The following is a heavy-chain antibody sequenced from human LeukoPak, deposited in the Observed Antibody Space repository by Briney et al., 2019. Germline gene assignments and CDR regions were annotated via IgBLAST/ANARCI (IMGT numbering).Heavy chain of an antibody. V-gene: IGHV4-39*07. Sequence: PSETLSLTCTVSGGSISSSSYYWGWIRQPPGKGLEWIGSIYYSGSTYYNPSLKSRVTISVDTSKNQFSLKLSSVTAADTAVYYCARAAPWLRTFDYWGQGTLVTVSS. CDR3: ARAAPWLRTFDY. J-gene: IGHJ4*02. D-gene: IGHD5-12*01. CDR2: IYYSGST. CDR1: GGSISSSSYY.